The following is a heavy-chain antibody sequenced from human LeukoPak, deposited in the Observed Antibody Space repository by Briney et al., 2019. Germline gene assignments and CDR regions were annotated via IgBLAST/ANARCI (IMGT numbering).Heavy chain of an antibody. Sequence: AASVKVSCKVSGYTLTELSMHWVRQAPGEGLEWMGGFDPEDGETIYAQKFQGRVTMTEDTSTDTAYMEVSSLRSEDTAVYYCAPSWGSSGWYSWLDPWGQGTLVTVSS. CDR1: GYTLTELS. CDR2: FDPEDGET. D-gene: IGHD6-19*01. V-gene: IGHV1-24*01. J-gene: IGHJ5*02. CDR3: APSWGSSGWYSWLDP.